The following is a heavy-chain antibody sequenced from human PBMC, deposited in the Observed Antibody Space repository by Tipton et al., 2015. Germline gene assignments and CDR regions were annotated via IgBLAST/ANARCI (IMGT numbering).Heavy chain of an antibody. V-gene: IGHV3-21*01. CDR1: GFIFSNYG. J-gene: IGHJ3*02. Sequence: SLRLSCAASGFIFSNYGMNWVRQAPGKGLEWVSSISSASGYIFYADSVKGRFTISRDNSKNMLFLQMNSLRAEDTAVYYCAREKHDSAGAFDTWGQGTMVTVSS. CDR2: ISSASGYI. CDR3: AREKHDSAGAFDT. D-gene: IGHD3-22*01.